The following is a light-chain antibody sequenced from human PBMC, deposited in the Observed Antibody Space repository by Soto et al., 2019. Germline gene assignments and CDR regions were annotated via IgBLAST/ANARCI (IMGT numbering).Light chain of an antibody. J-gene: IGLJ1*01. CDR1: KLGNKY. Sequence: SYELTQPPSVSVSPGQTASITCSGDKLGNKYACWYQQKPGQSPVLVIYQDYKRPSGIPERFSGSNSGNTATLTITGTQAMDEADYYCQAWDSSTAAYVFGTGTKLTVL. CDR2: QDY. CDR3: QAWDSSTAAYV. V-gene: IGLV3-1*01.